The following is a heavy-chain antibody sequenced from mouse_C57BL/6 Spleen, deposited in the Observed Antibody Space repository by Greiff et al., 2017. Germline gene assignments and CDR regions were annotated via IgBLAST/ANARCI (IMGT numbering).Heavy chain of an antibody. Sequence: QVQLQQSGAELVRPGASVKLSCKASGYTFTDYYINWVKQRPGQGLEWIARIYPGSGNTYYNEKFKGKATLTAEQSSSTAYMQLSSLTSEDSAVYFCARFTTVLYYYAMDYWGQGTSVTVSS. V-gene: IGHV1-76*01. J-gene: IGHJ4*01. D-gene: IGHD1-1*01. CDR2: IYPGSGNT. CDR3: ARFTTVLYYYAMDY. CDR1: GYTFTDYY.